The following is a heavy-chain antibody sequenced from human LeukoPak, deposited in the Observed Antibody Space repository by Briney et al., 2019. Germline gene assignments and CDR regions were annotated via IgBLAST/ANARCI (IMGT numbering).Heavy chain of an antibody. Sequence: SETLSLTCTVSGGSISSYYWSWIRQPPGKGLEWIGYIYYSGSTNYNPSLRSRVTISVDTSKNQFSLKLSSVTAADTAVYYCARGFLEGDYWGQGTLVTVSS. CDR2: IYYSGST. CDR3: ARGFLEGDY. V-gene: IGHV4-59*01. CDR1: GGSISSYY. J-gene: IGHJ4*02. D-gene: IGHD3-3*01.